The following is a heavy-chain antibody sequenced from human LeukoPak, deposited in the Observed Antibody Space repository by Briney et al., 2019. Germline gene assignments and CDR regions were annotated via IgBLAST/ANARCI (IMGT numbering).Heavy chain of an antibody. CDR2: INPNSGGT. V-gene: IGHV1-2*02. Sequence: ASVKVSCKASGYTFTSYYMHWVRQAPGQGLEWMGWINPNSGGTNYAQKFQGRVTLTRDTSISTAYMELTSLRSDDTAVYYCARDGAFDYWGQGTLVTVSS. D-gene: IGHD3-10*01. J-gene: IGHJ4*02. CDR3: ARDGAFDY. CDR1: GYTFTSYY.